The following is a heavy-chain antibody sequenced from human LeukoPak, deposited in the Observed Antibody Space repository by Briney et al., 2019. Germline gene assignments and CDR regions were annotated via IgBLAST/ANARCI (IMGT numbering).Heavy chain of an antibody. CDR2: ISSSSSYI. CDR3: ARDNSGWWGEGIYWFDP. J-gene: IGHJ5*02. CDR1: GFTFSSYS. Sequence: PGGSLRLSCAASGFTFSSYSMNWVRQAPGKGLEWVSSISSSSSYIYYADSVKGRFTISRDNAKNSLYLQMNSLRAEDTAVYYCARDNSGWWGEGIYWFDPWGQGTLVTVSS. V-gene: IGHV3-21*01. D-gene: IGHD6-19*01.